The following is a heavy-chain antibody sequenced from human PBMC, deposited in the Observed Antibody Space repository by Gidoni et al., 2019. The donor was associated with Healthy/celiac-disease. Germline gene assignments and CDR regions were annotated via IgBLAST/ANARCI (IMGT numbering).Heavy chain of an antibody. CDR2: IYSGGST. V-gene: IGHV3-66*02. D-gene: IGHD2-15*01. CDR3: ARDSLPHVGYYYYGMDV. CDR1: GFTVSSNY. J-gene: IGHJ6*02. Sequence: EVQLVESGGGLVQPGGSLRLSCAASGFTVSSNYMSWVRQAPGKGLEWVSVIYSGGSTYYADSVKGRFTISRDNSKNTLYLQMNSLRAEDTAVYYCARDSLPHVGYYYYGMDVWGQGTTVTVSS.